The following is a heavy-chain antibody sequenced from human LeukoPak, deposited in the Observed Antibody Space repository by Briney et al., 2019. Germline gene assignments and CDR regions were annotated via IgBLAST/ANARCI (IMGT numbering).Heavy chain of an antibody. CDR2: ISAYNGNT. Sequence: ASVTVSCKASGYTFTSYGISWVRQAPGQGLEWMGWISAYNGNTNYAQKLQGRVTMTTDTSTSTAYMELRSLRSDDTAVYYCARPAGYYDILTGYLDYWGQGTLVTVSS. V-gene: IGHV1-18*04. J-gene: IGHJ4*02. CDR3: ARPAGYYDILTGYLDY. CDR1: GYTFTSYG. D-gene: IGHD3-9*01.